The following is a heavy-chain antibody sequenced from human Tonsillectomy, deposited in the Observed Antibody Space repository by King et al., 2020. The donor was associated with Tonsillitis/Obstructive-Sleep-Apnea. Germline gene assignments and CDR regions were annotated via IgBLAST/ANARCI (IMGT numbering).Heavy chain of an antibody. CDR1: GFSLSTGGVG. V-gene: IGHV2-5*02. J-gene: IGHJ3*02. D-gene: IGHD3-10*01. CDR2: SYWDDDK. CDR3: ARGSYDADAFDI. Sequence: VTLKESGPTLVKPTQTLTLTCTFSGFSLSTGGVGVGWIRQPPGKALEWLALSYWDDDKHYSPSLKSRLTITKDTSKNQVVLTMTNMDPVDTATYYCARGSYDADAFDIWGQGRMVTVSS.